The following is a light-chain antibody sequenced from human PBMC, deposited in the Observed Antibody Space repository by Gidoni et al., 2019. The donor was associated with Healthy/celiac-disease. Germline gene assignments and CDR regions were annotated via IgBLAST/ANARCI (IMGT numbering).Light chain of an antibody. CDR1: QSSSRW. CDR3: QQYNSYPTWT. Sequence: DIQMTQSPSTLSAYVRDRVTIPCRASQSSSRWLAWYQQKPGKAPKLLSYKASSVESGVPSRFSGSGSGTKFTLNISSLQPDDFATYYCQQYNSYPTWTFGQGTKVEIK. CDR2: KAS. V-gene: IGKV1-5*03. J-gene: IGKJ1*01.